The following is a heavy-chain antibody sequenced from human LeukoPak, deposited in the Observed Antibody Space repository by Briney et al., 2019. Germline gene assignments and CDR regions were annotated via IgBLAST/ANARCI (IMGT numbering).Heavy chain of an antibody. CDR2: ISSSGSTI. D-gene: IGHD3-9*01. J-gene: IGHJ6*03. V-gene: IGHV3-48*03. CDR1: GFTFSSYE. CDR3: ARDLLRYLDWLDRGEYYMDV. Sequence: GGSLRLSCAASGFTFSSYEMNWVRQAPGKGLEWVSYISSSGSTIYYADSVKGRFTISRDNAKNSLYLQMNTLRADDTAVYYCARDLLRYLDWLDRGEYYMDVWGKGTTVTVSS.